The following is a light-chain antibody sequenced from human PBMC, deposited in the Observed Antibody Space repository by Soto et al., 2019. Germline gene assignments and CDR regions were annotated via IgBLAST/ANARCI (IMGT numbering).Light chain of an antibody. CDR2: EVS. CDR3: SSYAGSLYV. CDR1: SSDVGGYNY. V-gene: IGLV2-8*01. J-gene: IGLJ1*01. Sequence: QSALTQPPSASGSPGQSVTISCTGTSSDVGGYNYVSWYQQHPGKAPKLMIYEVSKRPSGVHARFSGSKSGNTASLTVSGLQDEDEADYYCSSYAGSLYVFGTGTKLPVL.